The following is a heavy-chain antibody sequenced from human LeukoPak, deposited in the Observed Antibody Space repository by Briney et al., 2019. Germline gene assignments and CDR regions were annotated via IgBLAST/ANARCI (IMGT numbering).Heavy chain of an antibody. D-gene: IGHD4-17*01. J-gene: IGHJ5*02. V-gene: IGHV3-21*01. CDR1: GFTSSTSC. CDR2: ISSSTTYI. Sequence: AGSLTLSCAASGFTSSTSCMNWVRHAPGKGLEWVASISSSTTYISYENSEKGRFTISRDNAKNSLYLQINSLRDEDAAEYYGASTTTPTVTTMWFDLWGQGTLVTVSS. CDR3: ASTTTPTVTTMWFDL.